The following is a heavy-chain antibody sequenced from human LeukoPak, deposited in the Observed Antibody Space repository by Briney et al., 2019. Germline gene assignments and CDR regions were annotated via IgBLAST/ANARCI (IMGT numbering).Heavy chain of an antibody. V-gene: IGHV4-30-2*01. D-gene: IGHD3-16*01. Sequence: SQTLSLTCGVSGGSISSSGYSWSWIRQPPGKGLEWIAYIYHSGSTYYNPSLKSRVTISLDRSKNQFSLKLNSVAAADTAVYYCAKSRLGSYDYWGQGTLVTVSS. CDR1: GGSISSSGYS. CDR3: AKSRLGSYDY. CDR2: IYHSGST. J-gene: IGHJ4*02.